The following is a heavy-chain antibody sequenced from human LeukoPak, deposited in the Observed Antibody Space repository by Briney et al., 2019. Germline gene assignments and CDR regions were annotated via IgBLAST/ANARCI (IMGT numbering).Heavy chain of an antibody. CDR2: IKQDGSEK. V-gene: IGHV3-7*01. CDR1: GFIFRSHW. J-gene: IGHJ4*02. CDR3: ARGPNYGARVDYLDY. D-gene: IGHD4-17*01. Sequence: GGSLRLSCAASGFIFRSHWMTWVRQAPGRGLEWVAHIKQDGSEKHYVDSVEGRFTLSRDDAENSLYLQMNSLRVNDTAVYYCARGPNYGARVDYLDYWGQGTLVTVSS.